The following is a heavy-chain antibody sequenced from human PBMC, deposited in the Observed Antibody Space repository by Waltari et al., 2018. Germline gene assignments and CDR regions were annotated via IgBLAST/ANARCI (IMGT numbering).Heavy chain of an antibody. V-gene: IGHV4-31*03. CDR1: GGSISSGGYY. J-gene: IGHJ3*02. CDR2: IYYSGGT. CDR3: ARGGPGITMVRGADFDAFDI. Sequence: QVQLQESGPGLVKPSQTLSLTCTVSGGSISSGGYYWSWIRQHPGKGLEWIGYIYYSGGTYYNPSLKSRVTISVEPATNPFSLKLSSVTPADTAVDYWARGGPGITMVRGADFDAFDIWGQGTMVTVSS. D-gene: IGHD3-10*01.